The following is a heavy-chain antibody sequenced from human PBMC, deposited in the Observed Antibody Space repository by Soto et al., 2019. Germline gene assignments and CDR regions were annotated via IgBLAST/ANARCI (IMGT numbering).Heavy chain of an antibody. Sequence: ASVKVSCKASGYTFTSYYMHWVRQAPGQGLEWMGIINPSGGSTRYAQKFQGRVTMTTDTSTSTAYMELRSLRSNDTAIYYCAMVDVYVTPSPQDVWGQGTTVTVSS. D-gene: IGHD3-16*01. V-gene: IGHV1-46*01. CDR3: AMVDVYVTPSPQDV. J-gene: IGHJ6*02. CDR2: INPSGGST. CDR1: GYTFTSYY.